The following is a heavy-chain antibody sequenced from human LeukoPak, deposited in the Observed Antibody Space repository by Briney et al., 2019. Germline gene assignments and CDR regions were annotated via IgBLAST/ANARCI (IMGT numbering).Heavy chain of an antibody. V-gene: IGHV4-38-2*02. CDR2: IHHSGST. Sequence: SETLSLTCAVSGYSISSGYYWGWIRQPPGKGLEWIGSIHHSGSTYYNPSLKSRVTISVDTSKNQFSLKLSSVTAADTAVYYCARDRAGKGYFDYWGQGTLVTVSS. CDR1: GYSISSGYY. CDR3: ARDRAGKGYFDY. J-gene: IGHJ4*02. D-gene: IGHD6-19*01.